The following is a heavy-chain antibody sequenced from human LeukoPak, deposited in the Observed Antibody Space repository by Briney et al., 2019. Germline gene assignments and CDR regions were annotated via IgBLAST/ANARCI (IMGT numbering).Heavy chain of an antibody. CDR1: GGSVSSGSYY. CDR2: IYYSGST. CDR3: ARDSMITFGGVIVEYYFDY. V-gene: IGHV4-61*01. D-gene: IGHD3-16*02. Sequence: SETLSLTCTVSGGSVSSGSYYWSWIRQPPGKGLEWIGYIYYSGSTNYNPSLKSRVTISVDTSKNRFSLKLSSVTAADTAVYYCARDSMITFGGVIVEYYFDYWGQGTLVTVSS. J-gene: IGHJ4*02.